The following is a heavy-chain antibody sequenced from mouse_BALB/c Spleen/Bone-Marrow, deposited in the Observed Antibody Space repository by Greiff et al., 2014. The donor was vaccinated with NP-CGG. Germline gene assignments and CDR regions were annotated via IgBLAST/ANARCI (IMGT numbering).Heavy chain of an antibody. CDR2: ITNGGGAT. CDR3: ARPRYPFYAMDS. Sequence: EVQGVESGGGLVQPGGSLKLSCAASGFTFNNNTMSWVRQTPEKRLEWVAYITNGGGATYYLDTVKGRFTISRDSAKNTLYLQMSSLKSEDTAMYYCARPRYPFYAMDSWGQGTSVTVSS. D-gene: IGHD2-14*01. J-gene: IGHJ4*01. V-gene: IGHV5-12-2*01. CDR1: GFTFNNNT.